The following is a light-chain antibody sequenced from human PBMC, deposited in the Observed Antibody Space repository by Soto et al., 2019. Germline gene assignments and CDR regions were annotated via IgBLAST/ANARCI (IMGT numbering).Light chain of an antibody. CDR3: QQRGNWPSLT. V-gene: IGKV3D-20*02. CDR1: QSVSSNY. Sequence: EIVLTQSPGTLSLSPGERATLSCRASQSVSSNYLAWYQQKPGQAPRLHIYGASTRATGIPDRFSGSGSGTDFTLTISRLEPEDFALYYCQQRGNWPSLTFGGGTKVDIK. CDR2: GAS. J-gene: IGKJ4*01.